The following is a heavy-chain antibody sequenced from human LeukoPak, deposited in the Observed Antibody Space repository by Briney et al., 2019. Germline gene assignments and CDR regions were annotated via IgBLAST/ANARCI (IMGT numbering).Heavy chain of an antibody. Sequence: GGSLRLSCAASGFTFSSYGMHWVRQAPGKGLEWVAFIRYDGSNKYYADSVKGRFTISRDNSKNTLYLQMNSLRAEDTAVYYCATNGLVYYDFWSGYYTLGYWGQGTLVTVSS. V-gene: IGHV3-30*02. CDR1: GFTFSSYG. J-gene: IGHJ4*02. CDR3: ATNGLVYYDFWSGYYTLGY. D-gene: IGHD3-3*01. CDR2: IRYDGSNK.